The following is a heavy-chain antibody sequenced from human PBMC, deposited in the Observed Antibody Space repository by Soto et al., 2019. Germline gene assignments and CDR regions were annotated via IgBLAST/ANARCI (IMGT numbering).Heavy chain of an antibody. CDR1: GFIFSDYY. Sequence: QVQLVESGGGVVQPGRSLRLSCAASGFIFSDYYMHWVRQAPGKGLEGVAVISHDGSKKYYADSVKGRFAISRDNSKNTLYLQMNSLRPDDTAVNYCARSSYDDVLTGWSMDVWGQGTMVTVSS. D-gene: IGHD3-9*01. CDR3: ARSSYDDVLTGWSMDV. V-gene: IGHV3-30*09. CDR2: ISHDGSKK. J-gene: IGHJ6*02.